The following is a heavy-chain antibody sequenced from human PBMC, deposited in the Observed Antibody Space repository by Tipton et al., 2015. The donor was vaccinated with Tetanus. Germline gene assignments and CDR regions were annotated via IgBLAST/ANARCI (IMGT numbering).Heavy chain of an antibody. CDR1: GGSISSYY. Sequence: TLSLTCTVSGGSISSYYWSWIRQPPGKGLEWIGYIYYSGSTNYNPSLKSRVTISVDTSKNQFSLKLSSVTAADTAVYYCARHRGTVTTYYDMDVWGQGTTVTVSS. CDR2: IYYSGST. CDR3: ARHRGTVTTYYDMDV. V-gene: IGHV4-59*08. D-gene: IGHD4-17*01. J-gene: IGHJ6*02.